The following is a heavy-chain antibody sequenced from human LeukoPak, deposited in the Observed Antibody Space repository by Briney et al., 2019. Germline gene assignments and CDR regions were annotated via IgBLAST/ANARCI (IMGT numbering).Heavy chain of an antibody. V-gene: IGHV1-2*02. CDR1: GYTLTGCY. CDR2: MNPNSGGT. D-gene: IGHD3-16*02. CDR3: ARDKLGLGELSLYDQ. J-gene: IGHJ5*02. Sequence: ASVKVSCKASGYTLTGCYMHWVRQAPGPGLEWMGWMNPNSGGTKYAQKFQGRVTMTRDTSISTAYMELSRLRSDDTAMYYCARDKLGLGELSLYDQWGQGTLVTVFS.